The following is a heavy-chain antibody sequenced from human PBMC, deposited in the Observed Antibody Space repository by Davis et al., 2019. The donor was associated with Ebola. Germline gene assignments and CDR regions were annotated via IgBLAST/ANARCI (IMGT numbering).Heavy chain of an antibody. CDR2: ISYDGSNK. D-gene: IGHD6-13*01. CDR1: GFTVSSNY. V-gene: IGHV3-30*18. J-gene: IGHJ6*04. CDR3: AKGPYSSSWHYYYYYGMDV. Sequence: GESLKISCAASGFTVSSNYMSWVRQAPGKGLEWVAVISYDGSNKYYADSVKGRFTISRDNSKNTLYLQMNSLRAEDTALYYCAKGPYSSSWHYYYYYGMDVWGKGTTVTVSS.